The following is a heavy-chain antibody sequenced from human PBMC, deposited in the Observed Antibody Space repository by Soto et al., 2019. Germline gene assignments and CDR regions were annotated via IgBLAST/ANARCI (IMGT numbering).Heavy chain of an antibody. CDR2: LNGEGTSP. V-gene: IGHV3-74*01. D-gene: IGHD6-13*01. CDR3: ARDRVRISAAGVPDY. CDR1: GFTFNMYW. J-gene: IGHJ4*02. Sequence: GGSLRLSCAASGFTFNMYWMHWVRQVPGKGLVWVSRLNGEGTSPGYADSVKGRFTISRDNAKNTLFLQMNSLRTEDTGVYYCARDRVRISAAGVPDYWGRGTLVTVSS.